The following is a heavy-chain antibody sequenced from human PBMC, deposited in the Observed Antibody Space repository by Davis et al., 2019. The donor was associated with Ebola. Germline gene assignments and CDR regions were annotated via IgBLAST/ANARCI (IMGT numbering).Heavy chain of an antibody. V-gene: IGHV4-39*07. J-gene: IGHJ4*02. CDR2: IYSSGST. CDR3: ARGGYPRGVYFDN. D-gene: IGHD5-12*01. Sequence: MPSETLSLTCTVSGVSISSSSYYWGWIRQPPGKGLEWIGSIYSSGSTYYNPSLKSRVTISVDTSKNQFSLKLSSVTAADTAVYYCARGGYPRGVYFDNWGQGTLVTVSS. CDR1: GVSISSSSYY.